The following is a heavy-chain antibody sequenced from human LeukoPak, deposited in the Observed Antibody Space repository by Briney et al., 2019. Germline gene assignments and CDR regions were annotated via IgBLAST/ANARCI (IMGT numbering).Heavy chain of an antibody. CDR1: GFTFSTSW. CDR3: AAGPPRYCSTTTCQADY. V-gene: IGHV3-7*03. Sequence: PGGSLRLSCGASGFTFSTSWMSWVRQAPGKGLGWVANMKQVGSEKYYVDSVRGRFPISRENAKNSLYLQMNSLRAEDTAVYYCAAGPPRYCSTTTCQADYWGQGTLVTVSS. CDR2: MKQVGSEK. J-gene: IGHJ4*02. D-gene: IGHD2-2*01.